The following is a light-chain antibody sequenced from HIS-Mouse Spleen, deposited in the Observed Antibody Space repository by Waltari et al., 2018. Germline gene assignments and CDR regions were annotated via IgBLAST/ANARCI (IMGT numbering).Light chain of an antibody. J-gene: IGKJ3*01. CDR2: KAS. V-gene: IGKV1-5*03. Sequence: DIQMTQSPSTLSASVGDSVTITCRASQSISSWLAWYQQKPGKAPKLLIYKASSLESGVPSRFSGSGSGTEFTLTISSLQPDDFATYYCQQYNSYSPKFTFGPGTKVDIK. CDR1: QSISSW. CDR3: QQYNSYSPKFT.